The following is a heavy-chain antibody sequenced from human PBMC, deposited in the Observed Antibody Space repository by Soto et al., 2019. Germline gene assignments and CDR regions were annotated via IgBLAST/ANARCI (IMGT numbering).Heavy chain of an antibody. J-gene: IGHJ3*01. D-gene: IGHD3-10*01. CDR1: GFSLNTGGVG. CDR3: ANRIRDRQAFDV. V-gene: IGHV2-5*01. Sequence: GSGPTLVNPTQTLTLTCTFSGFSLNTGGVGVGWIRQPPGKPLEWLALVYWNDDERYRPSLKNRLAIIKDTSKNQVVLTMTNMDPVDTGTYYCANRIRDRQAFDVWGQGTAVTV. CDR2: VYWNDDE.